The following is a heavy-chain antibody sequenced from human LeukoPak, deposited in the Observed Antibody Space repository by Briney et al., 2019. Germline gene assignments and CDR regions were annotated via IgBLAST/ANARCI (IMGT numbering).Heavy chain of an antibody. Sequence: GGPLRLSCEASGFTFRSFAMSWVRQAPGKGLEWLLGISASGHYIYQADSVKGRFTISRDNSKNTLYIEINSLRVEDTAVYYCARDGSWGDYQFYFYMDVWGKGTTVTVSS. D-gene: IGHD2-2*01. CDR1: GFTFRSFA. V-gene: IGHV3-23*01. CDR3: ARDGSWGDYQFYFYMDV. J-gene: IGHJ6*03. CDR2: ISASGHYI.